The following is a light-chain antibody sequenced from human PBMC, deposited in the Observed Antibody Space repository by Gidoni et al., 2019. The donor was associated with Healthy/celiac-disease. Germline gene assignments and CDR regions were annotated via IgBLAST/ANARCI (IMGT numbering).Light chain of an antibody. Sequence: QSVLTQPPSVSGAPGPRVTISCTGSSSNIVAGYDVHWYQQLPGTAPKLLIYGNSNRPSVVPDRFSGSKSGTSASLAITGLQAEDEADYYCQSYDSSLSGYVFGTGTKVTVL. CDR1: SSNIVAGYD. J-gene: IGLJ1*01. CDR3: QSYDSSLSGYV. V-gene: IGLV1-40*01. CDR2: GNS.